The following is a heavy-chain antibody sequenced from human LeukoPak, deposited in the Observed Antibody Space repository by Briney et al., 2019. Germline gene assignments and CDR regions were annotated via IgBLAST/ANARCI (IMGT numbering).Heavy chain of an antibody. J-gene: IGHJ4*02. Sequence: GGSLRLSCAASGFTFSTYWMTWVRQAPGKGLEWVANIKQDGGETYYVDSVKGRFTISRDNAKNSLYLQTNSLRAEDTALYYCARLRGGAYWGQGTLVTVSS. CDR2: IKQDGGET. V-gene: IGHV3-7*01. CDR3: ARLRGGAY. D-gene: IGHD3-10*01. CDR1: GFTFSTYW.